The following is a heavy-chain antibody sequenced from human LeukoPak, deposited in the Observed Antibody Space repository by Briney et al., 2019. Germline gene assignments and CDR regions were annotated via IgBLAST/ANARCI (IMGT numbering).Heavy chain of an antibody. CDR2: ISPGGGTT. CDR3: AKSRSGSANWALRIFDN. CDR1: GFSFASEA. J-gene: IGHJ4*02. D-gene: IGHD3-10*01. Sequence: GGSLRLSCVVSGFSFASEAMSWVRQSPGRGLEWVSSISPGGGTTYYADSVKGRFTISRDNSKNTLSVQMNSLRAEDTAIYYCAKSRSGSANWALRIFDNWGQGTLVTVSS. V-gene: IGHV3-23*01.